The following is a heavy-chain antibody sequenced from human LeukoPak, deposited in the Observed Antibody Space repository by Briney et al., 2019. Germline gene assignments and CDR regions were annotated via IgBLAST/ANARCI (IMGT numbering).Heavy chain of an antibody. CDR3: AKVPVAAAAPYYFDY. D-gene: IGHD6-13*01. J-gene: IGHJ4*02. CDR1: GFTFSSYA. CDR2: ISGSGGST. V-gene: IGHV3-23*01. Sequence: PGGSLRLSCAASGFTFSSYAMSWVRQAPGKGLEWVSAISGSGGSTYYADSVKGRFTISRDNSKNTLYLQMNSLRAEDTAVHYCAKVPVAAAAPYYFDYWGQGTLVTVSS.